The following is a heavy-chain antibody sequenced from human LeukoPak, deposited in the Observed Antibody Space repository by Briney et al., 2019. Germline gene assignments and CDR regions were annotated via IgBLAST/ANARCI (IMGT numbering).Heavy chain of an antibody. CDR3: AKKKRELRGFDY. CDR1: GYTFTSYY. Sequence: ASVKVSCKASGYTFTSYYMHWVRQAPGQGLEWMGIINPSGGSTSYAQKFQGRVTMTRDMSKSTVYMELSSLRAEDTAVYYCAKKKRELRGFDYWGQGTLVTVSS. J-gene: IGHJ4*02. CDR2: INPSGGST. D-gene: IGHD1-7*01. V-gene: IGHV1-46*01.